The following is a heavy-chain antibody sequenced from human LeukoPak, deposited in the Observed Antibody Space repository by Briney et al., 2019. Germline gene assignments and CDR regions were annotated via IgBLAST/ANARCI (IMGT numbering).Heavy chain of an antibody. V-gene: IGHV1-8*03. CDR3: ARVAGSIDY. Sequence: ASVKISCTASGYTFTTYDINWVRQATGHPRKWMGWMNPNSGYTGYAQKFQGRVTITRDTSISTAYMELSSLRSEDTAVYYCARVAGSIDYWGQGTLVTVSS. D-gene: IGHD6-19*01. CDR1: GYTFTTYD. J-gene: IGHJ4*02. CDR2: MNPNSGYT.